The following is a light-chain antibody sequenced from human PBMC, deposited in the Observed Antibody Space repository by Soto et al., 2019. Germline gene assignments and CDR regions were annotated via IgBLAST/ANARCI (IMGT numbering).Light chain of an antibody. CDR2: EVS. CDR3: CSYAGSITFV. V-gene: IGLV2-23*02. Sequence: QSALTQPASVSGSPGQSITISCTGTSSDVGTFNFVSRYQQHPGKAPKLILYEVSKRPSGVSNRFSGSKSGNTASLTMSGLQAEDEADYYCCSYAGSITFVFGTGTKVTVL. J-gene: IGLJ1*01. CDR1: SSDVGTFNF.